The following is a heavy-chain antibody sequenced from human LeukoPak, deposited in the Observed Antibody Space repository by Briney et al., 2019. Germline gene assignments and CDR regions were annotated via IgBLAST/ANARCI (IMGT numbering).Heavy chain of an antibody. CDR2: IFTTEVT. Sequence: SETLSPTCSVSGGSIGTFHWHWIRQPPGKGLEWISYIFTTEVTNYSPSLKSRVTISVDTSKNQFSLKLSSVTAADTAVYYCARHEEDSSGYYFLISFDYWGQGTLVTVSS. CDR1: GGSIGTFH. CDR3: ARHEEDSSGYYFLISFDY. D-gene: IGHD3-22*01. J-gene: IGHJ4*02. V-gene: IGHV4-4*09.